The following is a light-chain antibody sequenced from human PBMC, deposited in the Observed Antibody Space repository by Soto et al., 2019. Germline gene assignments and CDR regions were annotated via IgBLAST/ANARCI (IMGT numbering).Light chain of an antibody. CDR3: SSYTVSGTLVV. V-gene: IGLV2-14*01. J-gene: IGLJ2*01. CDR2: EVS. CDR1: SSDVGGYNF. Sequence: QSALTQPASASRSPGQSVTISCTGTSSDVGGYNFVSWYQQHPGKAPRLMIYEVSNRPAGVSDRFSGSKSGNTASLTISGLQAEDEADYYCSSYTVSGTLVVFGGGTKLTVL.